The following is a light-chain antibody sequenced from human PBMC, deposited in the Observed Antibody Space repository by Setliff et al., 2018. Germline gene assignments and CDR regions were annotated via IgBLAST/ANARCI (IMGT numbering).Light chain of an antibody. V-gene: IGKV1-39*01. CDR1: QTISSY. J-gene: IGKJ1*01. CDR2: AAS. Sequence: DIQMTQSPSSLSASVSDRVTITCRASQTISSYLNWYQQRPGKAPKLLIYAASRLQSGVPSRFSGSGSGTHFTLTINSLQPEDFATYYCQQSYSSPQTFGQGTKVDIK. CDR3: QQSYSSPQT.